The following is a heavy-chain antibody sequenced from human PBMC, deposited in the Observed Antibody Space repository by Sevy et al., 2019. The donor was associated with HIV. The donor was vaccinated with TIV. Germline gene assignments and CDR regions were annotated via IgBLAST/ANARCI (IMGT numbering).Heavy chain of an antibody. V-gene: IGHV3-49*03. Sequence: GGSLRLSCTASGFTFGDYAMSWFRQAPGKGLEWVGFIRSKAYGGTTEYAASVKGRFTISRDDSKSIAYLQMKSLKTEDTAVYYCTRDRDMRYSSSWYDHWGQGTLVTVSS. CDR2: IRSKAYGGTT. CDR1: GFTFGDYA. D-gene: IGHD6-13*01. J-gene: IGHJ5*02. CDR3: TRDRDMRYSSSWYDH.